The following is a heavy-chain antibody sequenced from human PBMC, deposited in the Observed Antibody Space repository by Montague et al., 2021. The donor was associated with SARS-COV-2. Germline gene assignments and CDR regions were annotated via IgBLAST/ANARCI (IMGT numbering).Heavy chain of an antibody. V-gene: IGHV3-48*03. CDR3: ARAGDSSYYDSLTGFYQYFEY. J-gene: IGHJ4*02. CDR1: GFTFSNYE. CDR2: ISTSGSPI. D-gene: IGHD3-9*01. Sequence: SLRLSCAASGFTFSNYEMHWVRQAPGKGLEWLSYISTSGSPIYYADSVKGRSTISRDNAKNALYLQLVSLTAADTAVYCCARAGDSSYYDSLTGFYQYFEYWGQGTLVTVSS.